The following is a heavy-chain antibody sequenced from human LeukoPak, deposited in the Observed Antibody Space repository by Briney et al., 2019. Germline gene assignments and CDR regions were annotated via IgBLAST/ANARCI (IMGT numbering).Heavy chain of an antibody. Sequence: GRSLRLSCAASGFTFSSYAMHWVRQAPGKGLEWVAVISYDGSNKYYADSVKGRFTISRDNSKNTLYLQMNSLRAEDTAVYYCARGYDFWSGFTTRGYMDVWGKGTTVTVSS. CDR3: ARGYDFWSGFTTRGYMDV. CDR1: GFTFSSYA. D-gene: IGHD3-3*01. CDR2: ISYDGSNK. V-gene: IGHV3-30-3*01. J-gene: IGHJ6*03.